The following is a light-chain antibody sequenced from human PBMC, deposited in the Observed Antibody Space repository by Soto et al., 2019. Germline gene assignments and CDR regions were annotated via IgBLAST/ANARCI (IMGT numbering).Light chain of an antibody. CDR2: KAS. Sequence: DVQMTQSPSTLSASVEDRVTITCRASQSINSWLAWYQQKPGKAPKLLIYKASSLERGVPSRFSGSGSETEFTLTISSLQPDDFATYYCQQYNSYSTFGQGTKVDIK. V-gene: IGKV1-5*03. CDR3: QQYNSYST. J-gene: IGKJ1*01. CDR1: QSINSW.